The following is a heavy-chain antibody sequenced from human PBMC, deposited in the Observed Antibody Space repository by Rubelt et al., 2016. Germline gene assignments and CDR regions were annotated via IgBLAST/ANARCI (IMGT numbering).Heavy chain of an antibody. D-gene: IGHD3-10*01. V-gene: IGHV4-34*01. J-gene: IGHJ2*01. Sequence: QVQLQQWGARLLKPSETLSLTCAVYGGSFSGYYWTWIRQPPGKGLEWIGEINQSGTTNYNQSLNSRVTISVDTSKNQFSLNLNSVTAADTAVYYCATAPRGKAYFDFWARGTLVTVSS. CDR3: ATAPRGKAYFDF. CDR2: INQSGTT. CDR1: GGSFSGYY.